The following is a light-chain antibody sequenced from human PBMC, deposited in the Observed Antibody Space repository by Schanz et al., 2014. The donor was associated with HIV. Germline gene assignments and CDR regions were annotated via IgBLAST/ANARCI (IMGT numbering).Light chain of an antibody. CDR3: AGWDDSLNVWV. V-gene: IGLV1-40*01. J-gene: IGLJ3*02. CDR1: SSNIGAGFY. CDR2: GNS. Sequence: QSVLTQPPSVSGAPGQTVTISCTGSSSNIGAGFYLHWYQHLPGTAPKLLIYGNSNRPSGVPDRFSGSKSGTSASLAISGLQSEDEADYYCAGWDDSLNVWVFGGGTKLTVL.